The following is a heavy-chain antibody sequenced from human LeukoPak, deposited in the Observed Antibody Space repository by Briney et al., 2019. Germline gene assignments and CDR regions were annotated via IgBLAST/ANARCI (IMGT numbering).Heavy chain of an antibody. D-gene: IGHD4-23*01. J-gene: IGHJ4*02. CDR1: GGSISSGDYY. CDR2: IYYSGST. CDR3: ARVNGGNIFDY. V-gene: IGHV4-30-4*01. Sequence: SETLSLTCTVSGGSISSGDYYWSWIRQPPGKGLEWIGYIYYSGSTYYNPSLKGRVTLSVDTSKNQFSLKLSSVTAADTAVYYCARVNGGNIFDYWGQGTLVTVAS.